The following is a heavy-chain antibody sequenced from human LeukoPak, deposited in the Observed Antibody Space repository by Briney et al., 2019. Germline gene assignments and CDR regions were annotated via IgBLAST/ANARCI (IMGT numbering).Heavy chain of an antibody. J-gene: IGHJ4*02. Sequence: GGSLRLSCAASGFTFSDYYMSWNRQAPGKGLEWLSHITNSGRSMYYADSVKGRFTISRDNAKNILYLQPNNLRAEDTAVYYCARGRGNWGSVFWGQGTQVIVSS. V-gene: IGHV3-11*01. CDR3: ARGRGNWGSVF. CDR1: GFTFSDYY. D-gene: IGHD3-16*01. CDR2: ITNSGRSM.